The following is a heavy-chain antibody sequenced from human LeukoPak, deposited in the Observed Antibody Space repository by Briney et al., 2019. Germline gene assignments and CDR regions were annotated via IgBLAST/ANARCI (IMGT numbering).Heavy chain of an antibody. Sequence: PSETLSLTCTVSGDSVRANYWSWIRQPPGMGLEWLGYIYNSGSTSYIPSIKSRVTISVDTSKNQFSLKLSSVTAADTAAYYCARATPGWNPPDYWGQGTLVSVSS. CDR1: GDSVRANY. CDR2: IYNSGST. D-gene: IGHD1-1*01. V-gene: IGHV4-59*08. J-gene: IGHJ4*02. CDR3: ARATPGWNPPDY.